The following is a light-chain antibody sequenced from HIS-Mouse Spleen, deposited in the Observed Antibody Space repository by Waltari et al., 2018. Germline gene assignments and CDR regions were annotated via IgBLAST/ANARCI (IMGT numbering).Light chain of an antibody. CDR1: ALPKKY. V-gene: IGLV3-10*01. J-gene: IGLJ2*01. Sequence: SYELTQPPSVSVSPGQTARITCSGDALPKKYAYWYQQKSGQAPVLVIYGDSKRPSGIPERFSGSSAGTMATLTIRGAQVEDEADYDCYSTDSSGNHRVFGGGTKLTVL. CDR3: YSTDSSGNHRV. CDR2: GDS.